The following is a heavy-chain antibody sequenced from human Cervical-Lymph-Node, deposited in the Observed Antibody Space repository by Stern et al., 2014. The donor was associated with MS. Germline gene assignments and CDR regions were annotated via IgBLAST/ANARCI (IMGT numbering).Heavy chain of an antibody. J-gene: IGHJ4*02. CDR3: ARKVPYGAETAYFFDF. CDR1: GTSISGYY. D-gene: IGHD4-17*01. V-gene: IGHV4-59*08. Sequence: VQLVESGPGLVKPSETLSLTCTVSGTSISGYYWSWIRQPPGKGLEWIGNIYYSGSTNYNPSLKSRVTISIDTSKSQFSLNLRSVTAADTAVYYCARKVPYGAETAYFFDFWGQGTLVTVSS. CDR2: IYYSGST.